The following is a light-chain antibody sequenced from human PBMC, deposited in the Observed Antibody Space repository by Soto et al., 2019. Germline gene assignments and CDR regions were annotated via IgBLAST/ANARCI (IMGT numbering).Light chain of an antibody. Sequence: QSVLTQPPSASATPGQRVTISCSGSSSNIGTETVNWYQQLPGTAPKLLIYRNNLRPSGVPDRFSGSKSGTSASLAISGLQSEDEADYYCASWDDSLVVFGGGTQLTVL. CDR2: RNN. CDR1: SSNIGTET. J-gene: IGLJ2*01. CDR3: ASWDDSLVV. V-gene: IGLV1-44*01.